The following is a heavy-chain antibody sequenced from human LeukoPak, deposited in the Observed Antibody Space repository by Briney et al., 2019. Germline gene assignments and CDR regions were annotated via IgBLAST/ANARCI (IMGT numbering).Heavy chain of an antibody. CDR2: IYYSGST. D-gene: IGHD1-26*01. CDR1: GGSISSYY. CDR3: ARGGGSYPFAY. Sequence: SETLSLTCTVSGGSISSYYWSWIRQPPGTGLELIGYIYYSGSTNYNPSLKSRVTISVDTSKNQFSLKLSSVTAADTAVYYCARGGGSYPFAYWGQGTLVTVSS. J-gene: IGHJ4*02. V-gene: IGHV4-59*01.